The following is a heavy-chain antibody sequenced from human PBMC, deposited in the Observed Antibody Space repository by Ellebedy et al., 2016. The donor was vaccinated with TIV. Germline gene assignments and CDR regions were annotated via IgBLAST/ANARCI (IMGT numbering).Heavy chain of an antibody. V-gene: IGHV3-7*03. CDR3: ARARFDP. CDR1: GFTFRSYW. CDR2: IKQDGSEK. Sequence: GESLKISXAASGFTFRSYWMHWVRQAPGKGLEWVANIKQDGSEKYYVDSVKGRFTISRDNAKNSLYLQMDSLRAEDTAVYYCARARFDPWGQGTLVTVSS. J-gene: IGHJ5*02.